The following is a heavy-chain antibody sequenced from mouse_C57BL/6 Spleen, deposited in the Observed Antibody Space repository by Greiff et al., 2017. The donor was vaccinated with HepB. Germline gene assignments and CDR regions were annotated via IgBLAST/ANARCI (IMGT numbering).Heavy chain of an antibody. CDR1: GYTFTDYE. Sequence: QVQLKESGAELVRPGASVTLSCKASGYTFTDYEMHWVKQTPVHGLEWIGAIDPETGGTAYNQKFKGKAILTADKSSSTAYMELRSLTSEDSAVYYCTGGDYDGFWFAYWGQGTLVTVSA. CDR3: TGGDYDGFWFAY. V-gene: IGHV1-15*01. J-gene: IGHJ3*01. D-gene: IGHD2-4*01. CDR2: IDPETGGT.